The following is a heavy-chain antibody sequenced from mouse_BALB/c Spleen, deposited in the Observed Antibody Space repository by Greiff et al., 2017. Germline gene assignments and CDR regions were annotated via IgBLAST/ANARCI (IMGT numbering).Heavy chain of an antibody. Sequence: EVKLMESGGGLVQPGGSRKLSCAASGFTFSSFGMHWVRQAPEKGLEWVAYISSGSSTIYYADTVKGRFTISRDNPKNTLFLQMTSLRSEDTAMYYCARSEAYYAMDYWGQGTSVTVSS. V-gene: IGHV5-17*02. CDR2: ISSGSSTI. J-gene: IGHJ4*01. CDR1: GFTFSSFG. CDR3: ARSEAYYAMDY.